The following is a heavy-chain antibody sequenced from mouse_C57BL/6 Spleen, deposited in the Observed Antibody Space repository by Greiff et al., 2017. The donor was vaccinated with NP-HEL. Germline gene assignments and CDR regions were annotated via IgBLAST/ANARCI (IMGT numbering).Heavy chain of an antibody. Sequence: VQLQQPGAELVKPGASVKLSCKASGYTFTSYWMHWVKQRPGQGLEWIGMIHPNSGSTNYNEKFKSKATLTVDKSSSTAYMQISSLTSEDAAVYYCARWDYGSSSWFAYWGQGTLVTVSA. V-gene: IGHV1-64*01. J-gene: IGHJ3*01. D-gene: IGHD1-1*01. CDR2: IHPNSGST. CDR1: GYTFTSYW. CDR3: ARWDYGSSSWFAY.